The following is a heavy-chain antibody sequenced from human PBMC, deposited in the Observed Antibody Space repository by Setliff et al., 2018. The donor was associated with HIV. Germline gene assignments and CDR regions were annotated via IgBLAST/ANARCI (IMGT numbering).Heavy chain of an antibody. J-gene: IGHJ5*02. CDR1: GGSISRDSFY. CDR3: AGDSGYPSNWFDP. D-gene: IGHD3-22*01. Sequence: PSETLSLTCTVSGGSISRDSFYWGWFRQPPGAGLEWIGSIYYSGTTYYAPSLETRLTISVDTSTNQFSLKLTSVTAADTAMYFCAGDSGYPSNWFDPWGQGILVTVSS. V-gene: IGHV4-39*02. CDR2: IYYSGTT.